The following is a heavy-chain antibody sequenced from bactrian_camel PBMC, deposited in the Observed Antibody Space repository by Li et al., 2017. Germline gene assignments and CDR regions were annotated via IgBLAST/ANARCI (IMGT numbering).Heavy chain of an antibody. D-gene: IGHD3*01. J-gene: IGHJ4*01. Sequence: HVQLVESGGDSVQSGGSLRLSCSASGLEFSRTCVGWFRQAPGKQREGIASITNRGSGNYAESVKGRFTISKDDAKNILYLEMNRLKPDDSAMYYCARGSQWAKVDDPYDVRYWGQGTQVTVS. CDR2: ITNRGSG. CDR1: GLEFSRTC. V-gene: IGHV3S53*01. CDR3: ARGSQWAKVDDPYDVRY.